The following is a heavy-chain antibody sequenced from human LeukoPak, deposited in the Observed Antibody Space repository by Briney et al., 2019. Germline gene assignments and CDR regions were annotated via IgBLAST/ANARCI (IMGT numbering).Heavy chain of an antibody. CDR3: ARGVFSSGWYPDNFDC. V-gene: IGHV3-7*01. D-gene: IGHD6-19*01. Sequence: GGSLRLSCAASGFSFSSYWMSWVRQAPGKGLKWVANIKHDGSDTFYVDSLKGRFTISRDNAKNSLYLQMNGLRAEDTALYYCARGVFSSGWYPDNFDCWGQGTLVTVSS. CDR1: GFSFSSYW. J-gene: IGHJ4*02. CDR2: IKHDGSDT.